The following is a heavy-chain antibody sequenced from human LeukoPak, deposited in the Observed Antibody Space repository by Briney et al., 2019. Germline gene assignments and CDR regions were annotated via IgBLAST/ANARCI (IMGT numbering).Heavy chain of an antibody. CDR2: ISSSSSSI. D-gene: IGHD6-13*01. V-gene: IGHV3-48*02. CDR3: ARSGYGRSWYFFDY. J-gene: IGHJ4*02. CDR1: GFIFSTYS. Sequence: GGSLRLSCAASGFIFSTYSINWVRQAPGKGLEWVSHISSSSSSIYYADSVKGRFTISRDNAKNSLYLQMNSLRDEDAAVYYCARSGYGRSWYFFDYWGQGTLVTVSS.